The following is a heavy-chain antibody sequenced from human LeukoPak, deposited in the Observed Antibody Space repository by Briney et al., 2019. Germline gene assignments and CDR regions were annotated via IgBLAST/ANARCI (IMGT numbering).Heavy chain of an antibody. J-gene: IGHJ4*02. V-gene: IGHV3-30*02. CDR3: AKAIHSSSSGVVDY. D-gene: IGHD6-6*01. CDR1: GFTFSNYA. Sequence: GGSLRLSCAASGFTFSNYAMHWVRQAPGKGLEWVTFIRYDGSNKYYAESVKGRFTISRDNSKNTLYLQMSSLRAEDTAVYYCAKAIHSSSSGVVDYWGQGTLVTVSS. CDR2: IRYDGSNK.